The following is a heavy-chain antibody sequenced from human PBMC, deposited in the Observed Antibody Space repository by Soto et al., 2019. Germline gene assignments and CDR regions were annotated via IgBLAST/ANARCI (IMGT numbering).Heavy chain of an antibody. CDR3: ARSSLYDFWSGSYFGWFDP. D-gene: IGHD3-3*01. Sequence: EVQLVQSGAEVKKPGESLKISCKGSGYSFTSYWIGWVRQMPGKGLEWMGIIYPGDSDTRYSPSFQGQVTISADKSISTAYLQWSSLKASDTAMYYCARSSLYDFWSGSYFGWFDPWGQGTLVTVSS. CDR2: IYPGDSDT. CDR1: GYSFTSYW. J-gene: IGHJ5*02. V-gene: IGHV5-51*03.